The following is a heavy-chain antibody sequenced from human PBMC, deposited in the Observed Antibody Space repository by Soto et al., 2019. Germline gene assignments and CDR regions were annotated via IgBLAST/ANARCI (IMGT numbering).Heavy chain of an antibody. D-gene: IGHD3-3*01. V-gene: IGHV4-4*07. CDR3: ARGGQDFWSGTFDY. Sequence: PSETLSLTCTVSGGSISNYFCNWIRQPAGKGLEWIGRIDNSGSTNYNPSLKSRITMSADTSRNQFSLKLNSVTAADTAVYYCARGGQDFWSGTFDYWGQGAPVTVYS. CDR1: GGSISNYF. J-gene: IGHJ4*02. CDR2: IDNSGST.